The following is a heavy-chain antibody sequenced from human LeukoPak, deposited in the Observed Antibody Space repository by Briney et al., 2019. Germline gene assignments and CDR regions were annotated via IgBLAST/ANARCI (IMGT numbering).Heavy chain of an antibody. CDR3: ASRGGGATFAC. V-gene: IGHV3-7*01. CDR2: IKQDGSEK. CDR1: GVTFSSYW. Sequence: PGGTLRLSCAASGVTFSSYWMSWGRQAPGPGLEWVANIKQDGSEKYYVDSVKGRFTISRDNGKNSLYLQMNSLRAEDTAVYYCASRGGGATFACWGQGTLVTVSS. J-gene: IGHJ5*01. D-gene: IGHD1-26*01.